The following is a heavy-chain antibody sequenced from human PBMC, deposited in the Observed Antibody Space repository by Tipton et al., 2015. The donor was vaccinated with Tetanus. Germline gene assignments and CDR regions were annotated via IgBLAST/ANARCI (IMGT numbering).Heavy chain of an antibody. CDR1: GGSINSYY. J-gene: IGHJ4*02. V-gene: IGHV4-4*07. D-gene: IGHD2-15*01. Sequence: TLSLTCTVSGGSINSYYWSWVRQPAGKGLEWIGRIYTSGSTNYNPSLKSRVTMSVDTSKNQFSLKLSSVTAADTAVYYRARGGAATPDYWGQGTQVIVSP. CDR2: IYTSGST. CDR3: ARGGAATPDY.